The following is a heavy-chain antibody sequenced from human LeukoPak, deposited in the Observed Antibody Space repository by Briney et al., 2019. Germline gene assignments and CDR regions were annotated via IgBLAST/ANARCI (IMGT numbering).Heavy chain of an antibody. CDR3: ARDGPGYRHDYSNYPPRGYYYYGMDV. Sequence: SETLSLTCTVSGGSISSYYWSWIRQPPGKGLEWIGYIYYSGSTSYNPSLKSRVTISVDTSKNQFSLKLSSVTAADTAVYYCARDGPGYRHDYSNYPPRGYYYYGMDVWGQGTTVTVSS. CDR1: GGSISSYY. D-gene: IGHD4-4*01. CDR2: IYYSGST. J-gene: IGHJ6*02. V-gene: IGHV4-59*01.